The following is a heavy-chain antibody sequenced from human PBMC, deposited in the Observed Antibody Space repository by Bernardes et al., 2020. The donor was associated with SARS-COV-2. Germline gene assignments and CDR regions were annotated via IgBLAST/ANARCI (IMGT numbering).Heavy chain of an antibody. D-gene: IGHD3-3*01. Sequence: ASVQVSCKASGYTFTGYYMHWVRQAPGQGLEWMGWINPNSGGTNYAQKFQGRVTMTRDTSISTAYMELSRLRSDDTAVYYCARDPIGIITIFGALSGGWFDPWGQGTLVTVSS. V-gene: IGHV1-2*02. J-gene: IGHJ5*02. CDR2: INPNSGGT. CDR3: ARDPIGIITIFGALSGGWFDP. CDR1: GYTFTGYY.